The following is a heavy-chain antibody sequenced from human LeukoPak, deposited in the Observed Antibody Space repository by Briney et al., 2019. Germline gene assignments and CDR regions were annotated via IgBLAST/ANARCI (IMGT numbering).Heavy chain of an antibody. D-gene: IGHD4-23*01. J-gene: IGHJ4*02. V-gene: IGHV3-48*03. Sequence: GGSLRLSCAASGFTFSSYEMHWVRQVPGKGLEWVSYISSGGSTIYYADSVKGRFTISRDNAKNSLYLQMNSLRAEDTAVYYCARDTDYGGPFGYWGQGTLVTVSS. CDR1: GFTFSSYE. CDR3: ARDTDYGGPFGY. CDR2: ISSGGSTI.